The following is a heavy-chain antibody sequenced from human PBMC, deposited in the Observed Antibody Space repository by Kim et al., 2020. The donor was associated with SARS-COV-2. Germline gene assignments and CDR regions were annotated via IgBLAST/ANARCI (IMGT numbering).Heavy chain of an antibody. CDR3: AKDRSLSKYYFDY. V-gene: IGHV3-33*03. Sequence: GGSLRLSCAASGFTFSSYGMHWVRQAPGKGLEWVAVIWYDGSNKYYADSVKGRFTISRDKSKNTLYLQMNSLRAEDTAVYYCAKDRSLSKYYFDYWGQGTLVTVAS. CDR1: GFTFSSYG. CDR2: IWYDGSNK. J-gene: IGHJ4*02.